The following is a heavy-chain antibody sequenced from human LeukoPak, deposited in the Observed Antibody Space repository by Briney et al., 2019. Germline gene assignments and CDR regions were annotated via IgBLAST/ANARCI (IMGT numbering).Heavy chain of an antibody. CDR2: INHSGST. D-gene: IGHD6-19*01. Sequence: SETLSLTCAVYGGSFSGYYWSWIRPPPGKGLEWIGEINHSGSTNYNPSFKSRVTISVDTSKNQFSLKLSSVTAADTAVYYCARGIAVAGTLYYFDYWGQGTLVTVSS. CDR3: ARGIAVAGTLYYFDY. CDR1: GGSFSGYY. J-gene: IGHJ4*02. V-gene: IGHV4-34*01.